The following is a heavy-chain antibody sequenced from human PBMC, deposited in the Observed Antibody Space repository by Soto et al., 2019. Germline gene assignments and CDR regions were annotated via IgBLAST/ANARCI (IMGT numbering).Heavy chain of an antibody. J-gene: IGHJ4*02. CDR2: IYPGDSDT. V-gene: IGHV5-51*01. CDR1: GYSFTSYW. CDR3: ARHANRGYCSSTSCYGGYYFDY. Sequence: PGESLKISCKGPGYSFTSYWIGWVRQMPGKGLEWMGIIYPGDSDTIYSPSLQGQVTISADKSTSNAYLQWSSLKASDTAMYYCARHANRGYCSSTSCYGGYYFDYWGQGTLVTVSS. D-gene: IGHD2-2*01.